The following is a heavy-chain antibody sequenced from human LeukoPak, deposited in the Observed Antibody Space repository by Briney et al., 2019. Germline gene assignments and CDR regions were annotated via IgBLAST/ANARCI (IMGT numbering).Heavy chain of an antibody. Sequence: ASVKVSCKASGYTFTSYDINWVRQATGQGLEWMGWMNPNSGNTGYAQKFQGRVTITRNTSISTAYMELSSLRSEDTAVYYCARALSVWEISIAVTSIGGYYYYMDVWGKGTTVTVSS. CDR2: MNPNSGNT. J-gene: IGHJ6*03. CDR1: GYTFTSYD. D-gene: IGHD6-19*01. V-gene: IGHV1-8*03. CDR3: ARALSVWEISIAVTSIGGYYYYMDV.